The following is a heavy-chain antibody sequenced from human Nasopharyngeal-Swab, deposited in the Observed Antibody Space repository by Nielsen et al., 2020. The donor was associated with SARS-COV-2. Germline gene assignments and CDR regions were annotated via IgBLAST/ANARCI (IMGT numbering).Heavy chain of an antibody. J-gene: IGHJ4*02. CDR2: IWYDGSKT. V-gene: IGHV3-33*01. CDR1: GFTFRNYG. Sequence: GESLKISCAASGFTFRNYGMHWVRQAPGEGLEWVAVIWYDGSKTYYGDSVRGRFTISRDNAENTLSLQMNSLRAEDTAVYYCARGGMGLLRDLVNWGQGTLVTVSS. CDR3: ARGGMGLLRDLVN. D-gene: IGHD3-16*01.